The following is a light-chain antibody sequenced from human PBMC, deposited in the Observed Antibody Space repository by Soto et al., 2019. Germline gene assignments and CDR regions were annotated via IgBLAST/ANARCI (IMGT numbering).Light chain of an antibody. V-gene: IGLV2-14*03. CDR2: DVT. CDR1: SRDVGGYNY. Sequence: QSALTQPASVSESPGQSITISCTGTSRDVGGYNYVSWYQHHPGKAPKLIIYDVTNRPSGVSNPFSGSKSGNTASLTISGLQPEDEADYYCSSYTTSNTRQIVFGTGTKVTVL. J-gene: IGLJ1*01. CDR3: SSYTTSNTRQIV.